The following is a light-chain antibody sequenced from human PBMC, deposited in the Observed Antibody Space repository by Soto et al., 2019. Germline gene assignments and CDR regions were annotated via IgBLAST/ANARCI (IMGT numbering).Light chain of an antibody. J-gene: IGLJ2*01. CDR1: NSNIGADYG. Sequence: QSVLTQPPSVTGAPGQRVTISCTGSNSNIGADYGVHWYQQFPETAPKLLIYDNTNRPSGVPDRFSGSKSGTSASLAITGLHAVDEADYYCQSFDSSFIGLVFGGGTKVTVL. CDR2: DNT. V-gene: IGLV1-40*01. CDR3: QSFDSSFIGLV.